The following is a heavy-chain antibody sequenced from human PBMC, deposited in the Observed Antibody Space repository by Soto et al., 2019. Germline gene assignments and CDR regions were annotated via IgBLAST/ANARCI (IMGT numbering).Heavy chain of an antibody. Sequence: ASVKVSCKASGYTFTSYDINWVRQATGQGLEWMGWMNPNRGNTGYAQKFQGRVTMTRNTSISTAYMELSSLRSEDTAVYYCVSIVVVPAALFDIWGQGTMVTVSS. D-gene: IGHD2-2*01. V-gene: IGHV1-8*01. J-gene: IGHJ3*02. CDR2: MNPNRGNT. CDR3: VSIVVVPAALFDI. CDR1: GYTFTSYD.